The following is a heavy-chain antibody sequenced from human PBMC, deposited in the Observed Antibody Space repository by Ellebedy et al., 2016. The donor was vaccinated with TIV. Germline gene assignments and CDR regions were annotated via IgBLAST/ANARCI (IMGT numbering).Heavy chain of an antibody. CDR3: ARRSYHYCSFSGCFPFYFDS. Sequence: GGSLRLXXKASGYNFPSEWIGWVRQMPGRGLEWMGTVYPSDSHTTYSPAFQGQVTISADKSINTVYLQWSSLKASDTAIYYCARRSYHYCSFSGCFPFYFDSWGRGTLVTVSS. J-gene: IGHJ4*02. D-gene: IGHD5-12*01. V-gene: IGHV5-51*01. CDR1: GYNFPSEW. CDR2: VYPSDSHT.